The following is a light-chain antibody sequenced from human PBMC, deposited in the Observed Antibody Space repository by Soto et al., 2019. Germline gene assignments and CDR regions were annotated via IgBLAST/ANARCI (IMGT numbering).Light chain of an antibody. CDR2: EVS. CDR3: SSYTSSSTYV. V-gene: IGLV2-14*01. Sequence: QSVLTQPASVSGSAGQSITTSCTGTSSDVGGYNYVSWYQQHPGKAPKLMIYEVSNRPSGVSNRFSGSKSGNTASLTISGLQAEDEADYYCSSYTSSSTYVFGTGNKVTV. J-gene: IGLJ1*01. CDR1: SSDVGGYNY.